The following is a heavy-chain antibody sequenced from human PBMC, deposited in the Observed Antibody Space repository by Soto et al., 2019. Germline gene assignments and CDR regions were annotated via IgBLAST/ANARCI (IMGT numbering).Heavy chain of an antibody. CDR1: GGSISSGGYY. D-gene: IGHD3-3*01. J-gene: IGHJ4*02. CDR2: IYYSGST. CDR3: ARRSNDLEWFHPPEFDY. Sequence: QVQLQESGPGLVKPSQTLSLTCTVSGGSISSGGYYWSWIRQHPGKGLEWIGYIYYSGSTYYNPSLKSRVTISVDTSKNQFSLKLSSVTAADTAVYYCARRSNDLEWFHPPEFDYWGQGTLVTVSS. V-gene: IGHV4-31*03.